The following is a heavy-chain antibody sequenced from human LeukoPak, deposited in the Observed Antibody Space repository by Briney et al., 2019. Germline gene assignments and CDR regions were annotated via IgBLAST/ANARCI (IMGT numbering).Heavy chain of an antibody. CDR1: GFIVSSSY. J-gene: IGHJ4*02. V-gene: IGHV3-53*01. Sequence: GGSLRLSCAASGFIVSSSYMSWVRQAPGKGLEWVSLIQTNENTYYADSVTGRFTISRDNSRNTLYLEMNSLRAEDTAVYYCARDSYSRDWGQGTLVTVSS. D-gene: IGHD3-10*01. CDR2: IQTNENT. CDR3: ARDSYSRD.